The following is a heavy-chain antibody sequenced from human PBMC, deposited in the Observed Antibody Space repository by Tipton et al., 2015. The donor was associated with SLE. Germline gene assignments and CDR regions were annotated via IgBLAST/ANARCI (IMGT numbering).Heavy chain of an antibody. CDR2: IYHSGST. J-gene: IGHJ4*02. Sequence: TLSLTCAVSGGSISSGGYSWSWIRQPPGKGLEWIGYIYHSGSTYYNPSLKSRVTISVDTSKNQFSLKLSSVTAADTAVYYCALLPARYSSSWINWGQGTLVTVSS. CDR3: ALLPARYSSSWIN. D-gene: IGHD6-13*01. CDR1: GGSISSGGYS. V-gene: IGHV4-30-2*01.